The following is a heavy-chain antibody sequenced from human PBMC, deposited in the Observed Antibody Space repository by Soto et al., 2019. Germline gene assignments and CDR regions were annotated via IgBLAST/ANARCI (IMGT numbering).Heavy chain of an antibody. V-gene: IGHV1-18*01. D-gene: IGHD5-12*01. CDR1: GYTFISYG. Sequence: ASVKVSCKASGYTFISYGISCVRQAPGQGLEWMGWISAYNGNTNYAQKLQGRVTMTTDTSTSTAYMELRSLRSDDTAVYYCARAKYSGYDPPTYFDYWGQGTLVTVSS. CDR3: ARAKYSGYDPPTYFDY. J-gene: IGHJ4*02. CDR2: ISAYNGNT.